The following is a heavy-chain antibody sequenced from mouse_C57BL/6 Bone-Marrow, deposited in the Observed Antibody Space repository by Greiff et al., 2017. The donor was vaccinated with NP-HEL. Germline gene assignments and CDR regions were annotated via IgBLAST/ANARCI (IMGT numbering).Heavy chain of an antibody. D-gene: IGHD1-1*01. Sequence: VQLQQSGAELVRPGASVKLSCTVSGFNIKDAYMPWVKQRPEQGLEWIGWIDPENGDTEYASQFQGKATITADTSSNTAYLQLSSLTSEDTAVYYCTTGGSSPYAMDYWGQGTSVTVTS. CDR3: TTGGSSPYAMDY. J-gene: IGHJ4*01. CDR1: GFNIKDAY. V-gene: IGHV14-4*01. CDR2: IDPENGDT.